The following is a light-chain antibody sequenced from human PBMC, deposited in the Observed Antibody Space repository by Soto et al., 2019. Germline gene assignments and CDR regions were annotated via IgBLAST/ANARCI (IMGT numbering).Light chain of an antibody. J-gene: IGKJ4*01. CDR2: DAS. V-gene: IGKV3-11*01. Sequence: EIVLTQSPATLSLSPGERATLSCRASQSVGTYFAWYQQKPGQAPRLLIYDASNRATDIPARFSGSGSGTEFTLTISSLEPEDFAVYYCQQRRSWPLTFGGGTNVEIK. CDR1: QSVGTY. CDR3: QQRRSWPLT.